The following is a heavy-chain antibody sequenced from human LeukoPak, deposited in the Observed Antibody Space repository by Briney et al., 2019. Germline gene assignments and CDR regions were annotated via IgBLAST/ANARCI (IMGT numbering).Heavy chain of an antibody. CDR2: ISWNSGSI. CDR1: GFTFDDYA. V-gene: IGHV3-9*01. J-gene: IGHJ4*02. D-gene: IGHD3-22*01. CDR3: AKDKRDYYDSSGYYYGPFDY. Sequence: PGGSLRLSCAASGFTFDDYAMHWVWQAPGKGLEWVSGISWNSGSIGYADSVKGRFTISRDNAKNSLYLQMNSLRAEDTALYYCAKDKRDYYDSSGYYYGPFDYWGQGTLVTVSS.